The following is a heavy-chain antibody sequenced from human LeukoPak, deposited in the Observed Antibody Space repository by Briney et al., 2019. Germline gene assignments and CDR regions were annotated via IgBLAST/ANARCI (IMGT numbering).Heavy chain of an antibody. Sequence: GGSLRLSCAASGFTFSDYYMSWIRQAPGKGLEWVSYISSSGSTIYYADSVKGRFTISRDNAKNSLYLQMNSLRAEDTAVYYCARVLEDGSGIQRMGFDPWGQGTLVTVSS. CDR1: GFTFSDYY. CDR3: ARVLEDGSGIQRMGFDP. J-gene: IGHJ5*02. CDR2: ISSSGSTI. V-gene: IGHV3-11*01. D-gene: IGHD3-10*01.